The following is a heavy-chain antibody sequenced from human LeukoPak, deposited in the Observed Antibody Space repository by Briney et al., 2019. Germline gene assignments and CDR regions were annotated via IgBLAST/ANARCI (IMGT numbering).Heavy chain of an antibody. Sequence: ASVKVSCKASGYSFTNYGITWVRQAPGQGLEWMGWVSAYNGNTNYAQKIQGRVTMTTDTSTSTAYMELRSLRSDDTAVYYCARDNVLLEGAFDIWGQGTMVTVSS. CDR3: ARDNVLLEGAFDI. V-gene: IGHV1-18*01. J-gene: IGHJ3*02. CDR1: GYSFTNYG. D-gene: IGHD3-10*01. CDR2: VSAYNGNT.